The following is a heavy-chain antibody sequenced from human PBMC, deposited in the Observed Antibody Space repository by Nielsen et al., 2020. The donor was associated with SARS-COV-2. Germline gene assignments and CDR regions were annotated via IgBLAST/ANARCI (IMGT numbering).Heavy chain of an antibody. CDR2: IIPILGIA. Sequence: SVKVSCKASGGTFSSYAISWVRQAPGQGLEWMGRIIPILGIANYAQKFQGRVTITADKSTSTAYMELSSLRSEDTAVYYCARGVVPAAMTWFDPWGQGTLVTVSS. CDR1: GGTFSSYA. D-gene: IGHD2-2*01. J-gene: IGHJ5*02. CDR3: ARGVVPAAMTWFDP. V-gene: IGHV1-69*04.